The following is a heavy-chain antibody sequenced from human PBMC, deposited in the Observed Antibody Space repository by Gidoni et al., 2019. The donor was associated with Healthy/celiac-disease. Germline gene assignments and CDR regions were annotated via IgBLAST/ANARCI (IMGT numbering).Heavy chain of an antibody. CDR2: IIPIFVTA. Sequence: QVQLVQSGAEVKKPGSSVKVSCKASGGTFSSYAISWVRQAPGQGLEWMGGIIPIFVTANYALKFQGIVTITADESTSTAYMELSSLRSEDTAVYYCARDPSTGLETSGFDYWGQGTLVTVSS. V-gene: IGHV1-69*01. D-gene: IGHD3-9*01. CDR1: GGTFSSYA. CDR3: ARDPSTGLETSGFDY. J-gene: IGHJ4*02.